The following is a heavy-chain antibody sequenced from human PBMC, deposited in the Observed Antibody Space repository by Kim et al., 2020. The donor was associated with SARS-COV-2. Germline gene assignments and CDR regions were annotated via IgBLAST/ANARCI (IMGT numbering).Heavy chain of an antibody. V-gene: IGHV3-23*01. D-gene: IGHD2-2*02. CDR1: GFTFADYA. CDR2: ISGSAAHT. Sequence: GSLRLSCAASGFTFADYAVSWVRQAPGKGLEWVSGISGSAAHTYYADSVKGRFTISRDNSKNTLYLEMNSLRAEDTAVYYCARAYLIPHDAFDIWGQGTLVTVSS. CDR3: ARAYLIPHDAFDI. J-gene: IGHJ3*02.